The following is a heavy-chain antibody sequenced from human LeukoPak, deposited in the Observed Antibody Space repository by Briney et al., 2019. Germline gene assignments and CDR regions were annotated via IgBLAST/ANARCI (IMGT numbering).Heavy chain of an antibody. D-gene: IGHD3-22*01. CDR1: GFTFSSYG. CDR3: AKEGGYYYDSSGYYPLEYFQH. J-gene: IGHJ1*01. V-gene: IGHV3-33*06. CDR2: IWYDGSNK. Sequence: PGGSLRLSCAASGFTFSSYGMHWVRQAPGKGLEWVAVIWYDGSNKYYADSAKGRFTISRDNSKNTLYLQMNSLRAEDTAVYYCAKEGGYYYDSSGYYPLEYFQHWGQGTLVTVSS.